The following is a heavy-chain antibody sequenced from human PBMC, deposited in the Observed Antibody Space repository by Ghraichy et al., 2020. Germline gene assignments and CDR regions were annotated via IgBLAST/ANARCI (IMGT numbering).Heavy chain of an antibody. CDR1: GFNMTSRA. D-gene: IGHD2-15*01. CDR3: ATGYCSGTSCHFEGYYYSPMAV. Sequence: LTCAASGFNMTSRAMHWVRQAPGKGLEWVAIISHDGARKMYAASVEGRFTVSRATADNTLALQMDNLRPDDTATYYCATGYCSGTSCHFEGYYYSPMAVCGHGATAIFSS. V-gene: IGHV3-30-3*01. CDR2: ISHDGARK. J-gene: IGHJ6*02.